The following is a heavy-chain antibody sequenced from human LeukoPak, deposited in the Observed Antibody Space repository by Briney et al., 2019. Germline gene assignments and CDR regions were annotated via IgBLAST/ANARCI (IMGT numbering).Heavy chain of an antibody. D-gene: IGHD5-18*01. CDR1: GGSFSDYY. CDR2: INHSGST. CDR3: AKDRSYGQFDY. Sequence: SETLSLTCAVYGGSFSDYYWSWIRQPPGKGLEWIGEINHSGSTNYNPSLKSRVTISVDKSKNQFSLKLSSVTAADTAVYYCAKDRSYGQFDYWGQGTLVTVSS. V-gene: IGHV4-34*01. J-gene: IGHJ4*02.